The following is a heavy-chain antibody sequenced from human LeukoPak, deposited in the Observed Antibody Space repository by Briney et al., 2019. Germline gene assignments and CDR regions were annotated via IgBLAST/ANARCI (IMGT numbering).Heavy chain of an antibody. D-gene: IGHD6-19*01. CDR3: ARVLAVAGSSILRS. J-gene: IGHJ5*02. CDR2: ISSDGSST. CDR1: GFTFSSYW. Sequence: PGGSLRLSCAASGFTFSSYWMHSVRQVPGKGLVWLSRISSDGSSTDYADSVKGRFTISRDNTKNTLYLQMNSLRVEDTAVYYCARVLAVAGSSILRSWGQGTPVTVSS. V-gene: IGHV3-74*01.